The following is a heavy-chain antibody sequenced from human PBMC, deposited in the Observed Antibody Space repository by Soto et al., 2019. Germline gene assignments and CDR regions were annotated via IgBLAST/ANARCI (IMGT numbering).Heavy chain of an antibody. Sequence: EVQLVESGGGLVQPGGSLRLSCAASGFTFSSYSMNWVRQAPGKGLEWVSYISSSSSTIYYADSVKGRFTISRDNAKNSLYLQMNSLRDEDTAVYYCARDATYYGSGSYYISYYYYGMDVWGQGTTVTVSS. CDR1: GFTFSSYS. CDR3: ARDATYYGSGSYYISYYYYGMDV. J-gene: IGHJ6*02. CDR2: ISSSSSTI. V-gene: IGHV3-48*02. D-gene: IGHD3-10*01.